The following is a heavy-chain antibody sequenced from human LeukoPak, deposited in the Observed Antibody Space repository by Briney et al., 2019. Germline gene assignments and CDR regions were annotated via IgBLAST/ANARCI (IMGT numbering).Heavy chain of an antibody. V-gene: IGHV1-2*06. CDR3: ARDRIGCGSTSCYIDY. Sequence: GASVKVSCKAPGYTFTGYYMHWVRQAPGQGLEWMGRINPNSGGTNYAQKFQGRVTMTRDTSINTAYMELSSLGSDDTAVYYCARDRIGCGSTSCYIDYWGQGTLVTVSS. CDR2: INPNSGGT. J-gene: IGHJ4*02. CDR1: GYTFTGYY. D-gene: IGHD2-2*01.